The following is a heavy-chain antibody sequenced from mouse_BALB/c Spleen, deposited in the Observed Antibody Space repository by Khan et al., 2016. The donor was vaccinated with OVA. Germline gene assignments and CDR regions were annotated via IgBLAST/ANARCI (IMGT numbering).Heavy chain of an antibody. CDR3: ARSESGSFAY. J-gene: IGHJ3*01. Sequence: QVQLQQPGAELARPGASVKLSCKASGYTFTDYYINWVKQRNGQGLEWIGVICTGSGNTYYNEKFKDKATLTADKSSSTAFMQLDSLTSEDSSVYYCARSESGSFAYWGQGTLVTVSA. D-gene: IGHD1-3*01. CDR1: GYTFTDYY. V-gene: IGHV1-77*01. CDR2: ICTGSGNT.